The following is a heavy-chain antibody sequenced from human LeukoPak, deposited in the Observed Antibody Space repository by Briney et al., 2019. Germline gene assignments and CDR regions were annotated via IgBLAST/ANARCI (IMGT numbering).Heavy chain of an antibody. V-gene: IGHV4-39*01. Sequence: PSETLSLTCTVSGGSINSTNYYWGWIRQPPGKGLEWIGSIYYSGSTYYNPSLRSRVTISVDTSKNQFSLKLTSVTAADTAVYCCARLVYGSGSNFDNWGQGTLVSVSS. CDR3: ARLVYGSGSNFDN. CDR2: IYYSGST. J-gene: IGHJ4*02. CDR1: GGSINSTNYY. D-gene: IGHD3-10*01.